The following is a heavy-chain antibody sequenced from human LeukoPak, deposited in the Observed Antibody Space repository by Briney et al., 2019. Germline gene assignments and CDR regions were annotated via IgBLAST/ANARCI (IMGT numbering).Heavy chain of an antibody. Sequence: PSETLSLTCTVSGGSISSGGYYWSWIRQPPGKGLEWIGYIYHSGSTYYNPSLKSRVTISVDRSKNQFSLKLSSVTAADTAVYYCARMTITMIVAGGDYWGQGTLVTVSS. CDR2: IYHSGST. J-gene: IGHJ4*02. D-gene: IGHD3-22*01. CDR3: ARMTITMIVAGGDY. CDR1: GGSISSGGYY. V-gene: IGHV4-30-2*01.